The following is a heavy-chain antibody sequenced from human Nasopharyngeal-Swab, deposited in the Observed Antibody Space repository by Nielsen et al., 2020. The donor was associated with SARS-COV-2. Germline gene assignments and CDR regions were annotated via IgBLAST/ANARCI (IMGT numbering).Heavy chain of an antibody. V-gene: IGHV3-48*02. CDR3: ARDPGYGGNWGGGYFDY. CDR1: GFTFNSYN. D-gene: IGHD4-23*01. Sequence: GESLKISCAASGFTFNSYNMNWVRQAPGKGLEWVSYISSGSTTKYYADSVKGRFTISRDNAKNSLYLQMNSLRDEDTAVYYCARDPGYGGNWGGGYFDYWGQGTLVTVSS. J-gene: IGHJ4*02. CDR2: ISSGSTTK.